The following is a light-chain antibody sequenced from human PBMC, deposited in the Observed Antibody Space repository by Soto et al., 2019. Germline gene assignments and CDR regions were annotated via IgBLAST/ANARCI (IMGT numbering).Light chain of an antibody. J-gene: IGKJ3*01. Sequence: EIVLTQSPGTLSWSPGERATLSCRASQSVSSNYLAWYQQKPGQPPRLLIYGASSRANGIPDSFSGSGSGTHFTFTINRLEPEDFAVYYCQQYATSARLTFGPGTKVDI. CDR1: QSVSSNY. V-gene: IGKV3-20*01. CDR2: GAS. CDR3: QQYATSARLT.